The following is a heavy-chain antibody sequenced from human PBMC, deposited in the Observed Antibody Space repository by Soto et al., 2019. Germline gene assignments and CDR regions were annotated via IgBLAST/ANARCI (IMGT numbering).Heavy chain of an antibody. CDR1: GYTLTSYD. Sequence: ASVKFSCKASGYTLTSYDINCWRQATRQGAEWMGWMNPNSGNTGYEQKFQGRVTMTRNTSISTAYMELSSLRYEDTAVYYCARADCSASGGSCFRAMDLWGQGTTVTVSS. CDR3: ARADCSASGGSCFRAMDL. V-gene: IGHV1-8*01. CDR2: MNPNSGNT. J-gene: IGHJ6*02. D-gene: IGHD2-15*01.